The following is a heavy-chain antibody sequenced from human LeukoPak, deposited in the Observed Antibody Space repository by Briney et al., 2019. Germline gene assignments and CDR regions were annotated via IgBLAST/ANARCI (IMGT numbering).Heavy chain of an antibody. CDR1: GFTVSSNY. J-gene: IGHJ4*02. D-gene: IGHD4-17*01. CDR3: ARETSYGDYEGGQVY. Sequence: PRGSLRLSCAASGFTVSSNYMSWVRQAPGKGLEWVSVIYSGGSTYYADSVKGRFTISRGNSKNTLYLQMNSLRAEDTAVYYCARETSYGDYEGGQVYWGQGTLVTVSS. CDR2: IYSGGST. V-gene: IGHV3-53*01.